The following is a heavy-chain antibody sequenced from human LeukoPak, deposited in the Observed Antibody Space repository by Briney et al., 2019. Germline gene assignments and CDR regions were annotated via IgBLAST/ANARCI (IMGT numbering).Heavy chain of an antibody. CDR1: GGSISSGSYY. CDR3: AREIPYYDILTGYYKSGSFDY. J-gene: IGHJ4*02. CDR2: IYTSGST. D-gene: IGHD3-9*01. Sequence: PSQTLSLTCTVSGGSISSGSYYWSWIRQPAGKGLEWIGRIYTSGSTNYNPSLKSRVTISVDTSKNQFSLKLSSVTAADTAVYYCAREIPYYDILTGYYKSGSFDYWGQGTLVTVSS. V-gene: IGHV4-61*02.